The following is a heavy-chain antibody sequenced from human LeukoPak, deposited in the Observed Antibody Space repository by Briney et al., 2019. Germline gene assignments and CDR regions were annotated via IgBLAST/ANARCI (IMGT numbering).Heavy chain of an antibody. J-gene: IGHJ6*03. CDR3: ARFDVGYYYYMDV. V-gene: IGHV3-20*04. CDR2: INRNGGST. D-gene: IGHD1-26*01. CDR1: GFTFDDYG. Sequence: PGGSLRLSCAASGFTFDDYGMSWVRQAPGKGLEWLSGINRNGGSTGYADSVKGRFTISRDNAKNSLYLQMNSLRAEDTALYYCARFDVGYYYYMDVWGKGTTVTVSS.